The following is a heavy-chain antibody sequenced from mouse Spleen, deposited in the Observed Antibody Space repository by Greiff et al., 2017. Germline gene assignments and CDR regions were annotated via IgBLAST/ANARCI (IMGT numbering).Heavy chain of an antibody. V-gene: IGHV1-50*01. J-gene: IGHJ4*01. CDR3: ARSTVVALYAMDY. D-gene: IGHD1-1*01. CDR2: IDPSDSYT. Sequence: QVQLQQSGAELVKPGASVKLSCKASGYTFTSYWMQWVKQRPGQGLEWIGEIDPSDSYTNYNQKFKGKATLTVDTSSSTAYMQLSSLTSEDSAVYYCARSTVVALYAMDYWGQGTSVTVSS. CDR1: GYTFTSYW.